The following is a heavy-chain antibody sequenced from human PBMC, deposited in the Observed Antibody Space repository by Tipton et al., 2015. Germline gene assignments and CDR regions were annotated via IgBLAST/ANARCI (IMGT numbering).Heavy chain of an antibody. CDR2: IQYSGST. V-gene: IGHV4-61*05. CDR3: ARARGRHGGLFDS. CDR1: GASISSTSYY. Sequence: LRLSCTVSGASISSTSYYWGWIRQPPGKGLEWIGYIQYSGSTNYNPSLKSRVTISVDTSKTQFSLKMSSVTASDTAVYYCARARGRHGGLFDSWGQGILVTVSS. D-gene: IGHD4-23*01. J-gene: IGHJ4*02.